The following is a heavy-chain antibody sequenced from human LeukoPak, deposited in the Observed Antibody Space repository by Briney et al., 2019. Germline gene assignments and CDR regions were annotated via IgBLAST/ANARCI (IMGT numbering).Heavy chain of an antibody. CDR2: IWYDGSIK. CDR3: ASAAGPFDN. Sequence: GGSLRLSCAASGFTVSSYGMHWVRQAPGKGLEWVAVIWYDGSIKYYADSVKGRFTISRDNSKNTLYLQMNSLRAEDTAVYYCASAAGPFDNWGQGTLVTVSS. CDR1: GFTVSSYG. V-gene: IGHV3-33*08. D-gene: IGHD6-13*01. J-gene: IGHJ4*02.